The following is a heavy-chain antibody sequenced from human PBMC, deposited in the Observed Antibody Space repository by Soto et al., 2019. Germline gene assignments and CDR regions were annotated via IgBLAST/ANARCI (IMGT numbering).Heavy chain of an antibody. Sequence: QVQLQESGPGLVKPSETLSLTCTVSGGSISSYYWSWIRQPPGKGLEWIGYMYYSGSTNYNPSLKSRVTISVDTSKNQFTLKLSSVTAADTAVYYCARQYGDYVRGAFEIWGQGTMVTVSS. CDR3: ARQYGDYVRGAFEI. D-gene: IGHD4-17*01. CDR1: GGSISSYY. J-gene: IGHJ3*02. V-gene: IGHV4-59*01. CDR2: MYYSGST.